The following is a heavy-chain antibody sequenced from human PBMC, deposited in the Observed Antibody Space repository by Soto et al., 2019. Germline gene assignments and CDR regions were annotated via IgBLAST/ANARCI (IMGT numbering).Heavy chain of an antibody. Sequence: GASVKVSCKASGGTFSSHAISWVRQAPGQGLEWMGGIIPFFKATNYAQKFQGRVTITADDSTSTAYMDLYSLRSEDTAVYYCARAVPLNYYDGTYSYYAMDVWGQGPKVTVSS. CDR1: GGTFSSHA. CDR3: ARAVPLNYYDGTYSYYAMDV. V-gene: IGHV1-69*13. D-gene: IGHD3-16*01. J-gene: IGHJ6*02. CDR2: IIPFFKAT.